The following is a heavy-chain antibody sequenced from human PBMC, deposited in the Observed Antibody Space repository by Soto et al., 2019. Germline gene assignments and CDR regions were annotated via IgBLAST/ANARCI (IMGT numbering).Heavy chain of an antibody. CDR1: GFTFSSYA. D-gene: IGHD3-10*01. J-gene: IGHJ6*02. CDR2: ISGSGGST. CDR3: AKGPHYYGSGSQYGMVV. V-gene: IGHV3-23*01. Sequence: EVQLLESGGGLVQPGGSLRLSCAASGFTFSSYAMSWVRQAPGKGLEWVSAISGSGGSTYYADSVKGRFTISRDNSKNTLYLQMNSLRAEDTAVYYCAKGPHYYGSGSQYGMVVWGQGTTVTVSS.